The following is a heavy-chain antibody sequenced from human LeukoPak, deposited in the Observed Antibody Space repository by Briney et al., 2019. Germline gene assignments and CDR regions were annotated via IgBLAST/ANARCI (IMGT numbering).Heavy chain of an antibody. V-gene: IGHV4-59*01. CDR1: GGSISSYY. CDR2: IYYSGST. Sequence: SETLSLTCTVSGGSISSYYWSWVRQPPGKGLEWIGYIYYSGSTNYNPSLKSRVTISVDTSKNQFSLKLSSVTAADTAVYYCARAPGRYDVLTGSHDTFDIWGQGTMVTVSS. D-gene: IGHD3-9*01. CDR3: ARAPGRYDVLTGSHDTFDI. J-gene: IGHJ3*02.